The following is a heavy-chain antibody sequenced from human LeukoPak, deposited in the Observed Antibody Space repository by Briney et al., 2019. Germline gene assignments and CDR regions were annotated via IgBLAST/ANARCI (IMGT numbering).Heavy chain of an antibody. CDR3: ARISPSDVVVTAARWFDP. V-gene: IGHV4-34*01. CDR2: ITHNAST. J-gene: IGHJ5*02. D-gene: IGHD2-21*02. Sequence: GSLRLSCAASGFIFSSYAMSWVRQVPGKGLEWIGEITHNASTNFNPSLKSRVTISVDTSKNQFSLKLSSVTAADTAVYYCARISPSDVVVTAARWFDPWGQGTLVTVSS. CDR1: GFIFSSYA.